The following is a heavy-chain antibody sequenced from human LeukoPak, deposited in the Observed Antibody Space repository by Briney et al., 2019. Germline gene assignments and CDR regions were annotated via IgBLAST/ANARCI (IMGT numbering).Heavy chain of an antibody. CDR3: ARESKTGAFDI. CDR1: GFTFSSYW. D-gene: IGHD4-4*01. Sequence: GGSLRLSCVASGFTFSSYWMHWVRQAPGKGLVWVSRIHSDGTGTSYADSVKGRFTISRDNAKNTLYLQMNSLRAEDTAVYYCARESKTGAFDIWGQGTMVTVSS. CDR2: IHSDGTGT. J-gene: IGHJ3*02. V-gene: IGHV3-74*01.